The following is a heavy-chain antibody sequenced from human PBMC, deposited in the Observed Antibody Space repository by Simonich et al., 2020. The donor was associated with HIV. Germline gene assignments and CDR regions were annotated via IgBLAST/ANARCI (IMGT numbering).Heavy chain of an antibody. V-gene: IGHV1-2*06. J-gene: IGHJ4*02. Sequence: QVQLVQSGAEVKKPGASVKVSCKASGYTFTGYYMHWVRQAPGQGLEWMGRINTNRGGTNYAHKFQGRVTMTRDTSSSTAYMELSRLRSDDTAVYYCARGRNIVVVPAAVDYWGQGTLVTVSS. CDR3: ARGRNIVVVPAAVDY. D-gene: IGHD2-2*01. CDR1: GYTFTGYY. CDR2: INTNRGGT.